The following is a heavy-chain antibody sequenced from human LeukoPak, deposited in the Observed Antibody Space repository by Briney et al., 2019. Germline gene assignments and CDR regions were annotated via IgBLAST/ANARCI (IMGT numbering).Heavy chain of an antibody. CDR1: GGSISSSSYY. J-gene: IGHJ4*02. D-gene: IGHD3-10*01. CDR2: IYYSGST. CDR3: ARAYYGSGKPLDY. V-gene: IGHV4-39*07. Sequence: SETLSLTCTVSGGSISSSSYYWGWIRQPPGKGLEWIGSIYYSGSTYYNPSLKSRVTISVDTSKNQFSLRLSSVTAADTAVYYCARAYYGSGKPLDYWGQGTLVTVSS.